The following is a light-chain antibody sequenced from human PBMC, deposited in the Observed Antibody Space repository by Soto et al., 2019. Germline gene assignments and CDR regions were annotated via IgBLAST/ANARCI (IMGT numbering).Light chain of an antibody. CDR1: QSVSSY. J-gene: IGKJ4*01. V-gene: IGKV3-11*01. CDR3: QQRSDWHLT. Sequence: EIVLTQSPATLSLSPGERVTLSCRASQSVSSYFAWYQQKPGLAPRLLIYDASTRAAGIPARFSGSGSGTDLTLTIRSLEPDDFAVYYCQQRSDWHLTFGGGTKVAIK. CDR2: DAS.